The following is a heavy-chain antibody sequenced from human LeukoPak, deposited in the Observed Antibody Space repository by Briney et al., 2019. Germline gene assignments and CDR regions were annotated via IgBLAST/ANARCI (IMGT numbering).Heavy chain of an antibody. CDR3: ARGVRYYYGSGSPYYFDY. CDR2: MYYSGST. Sequence: SETLSLTCTVSGGSISSFYWSWIRQPPGKGLEWIGYMYYSGSTYYNPSLKSRVTISVDTSKNQFSLKLSSVTAADTAVYYCARGVRYYYGSGSPYYFDYWGQGTLVTLST. V-gene: IGHV4-59*08. D-gene: IGHD3-10*01. CDR1: GGSISSFY. J-gene: IGHJ4*02.